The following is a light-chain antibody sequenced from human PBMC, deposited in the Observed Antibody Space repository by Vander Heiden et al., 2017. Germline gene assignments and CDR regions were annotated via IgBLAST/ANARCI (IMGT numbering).Light chain of an antibody. J-gene: IGKJ2*01. CDR2: AAS. CDR1: QSISSY. V-gene: IGKV1-39*01. Sequence: DIQMTQSPSSLSASVGDRVTITCRASQSISSYLNWYQQKPGKAPNLLIYAASSLQSRVPSRFSGGGSGTDFTLTIGSLQPEDFASYYCQQSYSTHTFGPGTKLEIK. CDR3: QQSYSTHT.